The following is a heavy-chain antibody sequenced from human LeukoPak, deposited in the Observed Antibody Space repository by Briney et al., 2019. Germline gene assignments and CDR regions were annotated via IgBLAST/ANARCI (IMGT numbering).Heavy chain of an antibody. CDR2: IYLSGST. V-gene: IGHV4-4*02. D-gene: IGHD3-9*01. CDR3: ARSIPPGYFDWFDAFDI. J-gene: IGHJ3*02. Sequence: SGTRSLTCAVSGGSISSSNWWSWVRQPPGKGLEWVGEIYLSGSTNYNPSLKSRVTISVDKSKNQFSLKLSSVTAADTVVYYCARSIPPGYFDWFDAFDIWGQGTMVTVSS. CDR1: GGSISSSNW.